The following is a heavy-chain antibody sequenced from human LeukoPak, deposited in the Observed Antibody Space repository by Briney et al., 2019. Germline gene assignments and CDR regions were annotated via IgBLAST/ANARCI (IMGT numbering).Heavy chain of an antibody. CDR1: GFTFATYA. CDR2: TSDSGGRT. V-gene: IGHV3-23*01. Sequence: QPGGSLRLSCAASGFTFATYAMGWVRQPPGKGLEWVSTTSDSGGRTHYADSVQGRFTISRDNSKNTLYLQINNLRAEDTAIYYCDASDFWGQGTLVTVSS. CDR3: DASDF. J-gene: IGHJ4*02.